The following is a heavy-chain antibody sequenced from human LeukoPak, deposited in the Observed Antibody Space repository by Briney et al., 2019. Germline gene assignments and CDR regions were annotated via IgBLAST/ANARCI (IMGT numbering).Heavy chain of an antibody. CDR3: ARPFGGDTASDY. D-gene: IGHD5-18*01. V-gene: IGHV5-51*01. CDR1: GYDFTTYW. CDR2: IYPGDSET. Sequence: GESLKISCKGSGYDFTTYWIGWVRQMPGKGLEWMGIIYPGDSETKYSPSFQGQVTISADKSISTAYLQWSSPKASDTAMYYCARPFGGDTASDYWGQGTLVTVSS. J-gene: IGHJ4*02.